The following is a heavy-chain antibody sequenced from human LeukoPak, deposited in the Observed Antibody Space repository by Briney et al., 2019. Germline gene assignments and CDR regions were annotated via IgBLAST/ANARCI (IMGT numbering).Heavy chain of an antibody. CDR2: ISSNGAST. D-gene: IGHD3-22*01. Sequence: GGSLRLSCAASGFTFSSYSMNWVRQGPGKGLEHVSTISSNGASTYYADSAKGRFTISRDNSKNTLYLQLSSLSAEDTAVYYCVKGGYYDSSGFPEYFQDWGQGTLVSASS. J-gene: IGHJ1*01. CDR3: VKGGYYDSSGFPEYFQD. V-gene: IGHV3-64D*09. CDR1: GFTFSSYS.